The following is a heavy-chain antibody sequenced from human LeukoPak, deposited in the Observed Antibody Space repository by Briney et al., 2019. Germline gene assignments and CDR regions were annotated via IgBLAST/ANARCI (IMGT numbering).Heavy chain of an antibody. CDR3: ARDYYDSSGYYRYYFDY. V-gene: IGHV3-7*01. Sequence: GGSLRLSCAASGFTFSSYGMHWVRQAPGKGLEWVANIKQDGSEKYYVDSVKGRFTISRDNAKNSLYLQMNSLRAEDTAVYYCARDYYDSSGYYRYYFDYWGQGTLVTVSS. J-gene: IGHJ4*02. CDR1: GFTFSSYG. CDR2: IKQDGSEK. D-gene: IGHD3-22*01.